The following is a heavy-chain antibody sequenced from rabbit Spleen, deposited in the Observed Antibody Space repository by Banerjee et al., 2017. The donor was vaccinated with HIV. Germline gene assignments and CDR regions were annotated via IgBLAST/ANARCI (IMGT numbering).Heavy chain of an antibody. Sequence: EESGGDLVKPEGSLTLTCTASGLSFSSSYWICWVRQAPGKGLEWIGCIYTGNGKTYYASWAKGRFTISKSSSPTVTLQMTSLTAADTATYFCAKDAGTYDYIDVYFNLWGQGTLVTVS. J-gene: IGHJ4*01. V-gene: IGHV1S45*01. CDR3: AKDAGTYDYIDVYFNL. CDR2: IYTGNGKT. CDR1: GLSFSSSYW. D-gene: IGHD4-2*01.